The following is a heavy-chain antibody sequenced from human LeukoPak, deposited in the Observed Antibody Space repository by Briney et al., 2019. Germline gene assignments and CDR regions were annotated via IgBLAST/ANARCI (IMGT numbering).Heavy chain of an antibody. J-gene: IGHJ3*02. CDR2: ISYDGSNK. V-gene: IGHV3-30*03. D-gene: IGHD5-18*01. CDR3: AIASGYSYGSGAFDI. CDR1: GFTFSSYG. Sequence: GGSLRLFCAASGFTFSSYGMHWVRQAPGKGLEWVAVISYDGSNKYYADSVKGRFTISRDNSKNTLYLQMNSLRAEDTAVYYCAIASGYSYGSGAFDICGQGTMVTVST.